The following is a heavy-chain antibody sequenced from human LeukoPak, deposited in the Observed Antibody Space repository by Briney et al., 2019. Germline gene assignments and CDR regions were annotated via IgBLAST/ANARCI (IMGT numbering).Heavy chain of an antibody. J-gene: IGHJ5*01. CDR2: IYHSGST. CDR3: ARLSGIYCDRGSCFNYFDS. D-gene: IGHD2-15*01. Sequence: SETLSLTCTVSGYSISSGYYWGWIRQPPGKGLEYIGSIYHSGSTFYNPSLKSRVTISVDTSKNQFPLRPTSVTAADTAVYYCARLSGIYCDRGSCFNYFDSWGQGALVTDSS. CDR1: GYSISSGYY. V-gene: IGHV4-38-2*02.